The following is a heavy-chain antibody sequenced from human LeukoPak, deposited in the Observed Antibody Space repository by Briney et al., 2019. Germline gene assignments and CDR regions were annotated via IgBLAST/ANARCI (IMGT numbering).Heavy chain of an antibody. CDR3: ARDHRGYSYGLFDN. D-gene: IGHD5-18*01. CDR1: GGSMSSYY. V-gene: IGHV4-59*01. CDR2: IYYSGST. Sequence: NPSETLSLTCTVSGGSMSSYYWSWIRQPPGKGLEWIGSIYYSGSTNYNPSLKSRVTISVDTFKNQFSLRLSSVTAADTAVYYCARDHRGYSYGLFDNWGQGTLVTVSS. J-gene: IGHJ4*02.